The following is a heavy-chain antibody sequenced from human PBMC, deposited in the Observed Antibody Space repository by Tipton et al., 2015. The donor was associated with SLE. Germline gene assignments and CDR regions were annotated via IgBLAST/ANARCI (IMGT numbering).Heavy chain of an antibody. J-gene: IGHJ5*01. CDR3: TRTWDTALVWGWFDS. CDR2: IRSEAYGGTT. Sequence: SLRLSCTASGFTFGDYAVTWVRQAPGKGLQWVGLIRSEAYGGTTEYAESVEGRFTISRDNSKSAAYLEMNSLKTEDTAVYYCTRTWDTALVWGWFDSWGQGTLVTVSS. D-gene: IGHD5-18*01. V-gene: IGHV3-49*04. CDR1: GFTFGDYA.